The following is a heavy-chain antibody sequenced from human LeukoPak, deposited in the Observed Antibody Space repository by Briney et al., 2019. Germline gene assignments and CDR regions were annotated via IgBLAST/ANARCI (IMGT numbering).Heavy chain of an antibody. J-gene: IGHJ4*02. CDR2: ISSRSSTI. CDR1: GFTFSSYS. Sequence: GGSLRLSCAASGFTFSSYSMNWVRQAPGKGLEWVSYISSRSSTIYYADSVKGRFTISRDDAKNSLYLQMNSLRAEDTAVYYCAKSHSSGYFHWGQGTLVTVSS. CDR3: AKSHSSGYFH. D-gene: IGHD3-22*01. V-gene: IGHV3-48*01.